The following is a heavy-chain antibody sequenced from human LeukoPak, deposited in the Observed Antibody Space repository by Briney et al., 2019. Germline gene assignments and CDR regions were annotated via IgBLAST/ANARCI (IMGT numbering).Heavy chain of an antibody. CDR1: GGSISSYY. Sequence: SETLSLTCTVSGGSISSYYWSWIRQPPGKGLEWIGYIYYSGSTNYNPSLKSRVTISVHTSKNQFSLKLSSVTAADTAVYYCAREVPYYYGSGSYYVWGQGTLVTVSS. CDR2: IYYSGST. CDR3: AREVPYYYGSGSYYV. V-gene: IGHV4-59*01. D-gene: IGHD3-10*01. J-gene: IGHJ4*02.